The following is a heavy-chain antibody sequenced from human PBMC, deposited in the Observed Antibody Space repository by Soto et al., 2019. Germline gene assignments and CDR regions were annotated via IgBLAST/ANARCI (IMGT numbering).Heavy chain of an antibody. Sequence: GASVKVSCKASGYTFTSYGISWVRQAPGQGLEWMGWISAYNGNTNYAQKLQGRVTMTTDTSTSTAYMELRSLRSDDTAVYYCARQPAYCSSTSCYASEGYYYYYGMDVWGQGTTVTVSS. J-gene: IGHJ6*02. CDR3: ARQPAYCSSTSCYASEGYYYYYGMDV. CDR2: ISAYNGNT. V-gene: IGHV1-18*01. CDR1: GYTFTSYG. D-gene: IGHD2-2*01.